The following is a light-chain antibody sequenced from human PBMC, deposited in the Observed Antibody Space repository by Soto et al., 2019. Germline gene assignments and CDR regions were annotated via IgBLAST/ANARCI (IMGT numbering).Light chain of an antibody. V-gene: IGLV1-40*01. Sequence: QSVLTQPPSVSWAPGQSVIISCTGSSSNIGAGYDVHWYQQLPGTAPKLLIYGNNNRPSGVPDRFSGSKSGTSASLAITGLQAEDEADYHCQSYDSSLSGSGVFGGGTKLTVL. CDR3: QSYDSSLSGSGV. CDR2: GNN. J-gene: IGLJ2*01. CDR1: SSNIGAGYD.